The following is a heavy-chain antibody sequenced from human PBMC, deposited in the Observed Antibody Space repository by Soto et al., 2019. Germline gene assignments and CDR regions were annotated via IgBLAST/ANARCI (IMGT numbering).Heavy chain of an antibody. CDR3: ARVRYPSAPPRPLNYDFVDV. Sequence: VQLVESGGGLVQPGGSLRLSCAASGFTFGSYAMTWVRQAPGQGLEWVSGISGGGSGSYYSDSVEARFTISRDNPTKPLYLEMNTSRDEATGFYVCARVRYPSAPPRPLNYDFVDVWGNATTITVSS. CDR2: ISGGGSGS. CDR1: GFTFGSYA. J-gene: IGHJ6*03. V-gene: IGHV3-23*04. D-gene: IGHD1-20*01.